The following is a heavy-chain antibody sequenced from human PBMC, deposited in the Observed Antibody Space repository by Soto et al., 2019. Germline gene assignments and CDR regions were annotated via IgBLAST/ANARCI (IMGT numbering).Heavy chain of an antibody. CDR1: GYSISSGYY. J-gene: IGHJ5*02. CDR3: ARDQRYGPILTGYYWFDP. CDR2: IYHRGST. D-gene: IGHD3-9*01. V-gene: IGHV4-38-2*02. Sequence: SETLSLTCTVSGYSISSGYYWGWIRQPPGKGLEWIGSIYHRGSTYYNPSLKSRVTISVDTTKNQFSLKLSSVTAADTAVYYCARDQRYGPILTGYYWFDPWGQGTLVTVSS.